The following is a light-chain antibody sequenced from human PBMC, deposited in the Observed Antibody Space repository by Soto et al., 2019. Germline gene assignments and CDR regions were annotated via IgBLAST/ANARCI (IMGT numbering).Light chain of an antibody. CDR2: KES. Sequence: DIQMTQSPSTLSASVGDRVTITCRASQSSSSWLAWYQQKPGKAPTLLIYKESSLESGGPAPCSGSGSGTEFTPTLTILRLDDFATYYYQQHNSYSFTFGQGTKLEIK. CDR1: QSSSSW. CDR3: QQHNSYSFT. V-gene: IGKV1-5*03. J-gene: IGKJ2*01.